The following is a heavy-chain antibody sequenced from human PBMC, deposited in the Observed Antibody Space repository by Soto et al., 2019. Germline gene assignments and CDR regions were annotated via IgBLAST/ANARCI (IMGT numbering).Heavy chain of an antibody. Sequence: SETLSLTCTVSGGSISSSSYYWGWIRQPPGKGLEWIGSIYYSGSTYYNPSHKSRVTISVDTSKNQFSLKLSSVTAADTAVYYCATPGGGYYYYGMDVWGQGTTVTVSS. CDR3: ATPGGGYYYYGMDV. D-gene: IGHD3-16*01. J-gene: IGHJ6*02. CDR2: IYYSGST. CDR1: GGSISSSSYY. V-gene: IGHV4-39*01.